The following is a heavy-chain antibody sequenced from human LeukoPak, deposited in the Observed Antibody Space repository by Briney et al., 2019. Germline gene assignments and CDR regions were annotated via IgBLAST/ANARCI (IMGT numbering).Heavy chain of an antibody. D-gene: IGHD3-22*01. Sequence: GGSLRLSCAASGFTFSSYGMSWVRQAPGKGLEWVSAISGSGGSTYYADSVKGRFTISRDNSKNTLYLQMNSLRAEDTAVYYCAKDFCYYDSSGYLTPRCYFDYWGQGTLVTVSS. CDR3: AKDFCYYDSSGYLTPRCYFDY. CDR1: GFTFSSYG. J-gene: IGHJ4*02. CDR2: ISGSGGST. V-gene: IGHV3-23*01.